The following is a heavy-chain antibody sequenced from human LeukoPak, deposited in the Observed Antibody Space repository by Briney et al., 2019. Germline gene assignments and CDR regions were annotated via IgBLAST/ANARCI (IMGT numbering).Heavy chain of an antibody. CDR2: ISYSGST. D-gene: IGHD6-19*01. Sequence: NPSETLSLTCIVSGDSISSYYWSWIQQPPGKGLEWIGYISYSGSTNYNPSLKSRVTISVDTSKNQFSLNLTSVTAADTAMYYCARWSLHSSGWYFDYWGQGTLVTVSS. CDR1: GDSISSYY. V-gene: IGHV4-59*01. J-gene: IGHJ4*02. CDR3: ARWSLHSSGWYFDY.